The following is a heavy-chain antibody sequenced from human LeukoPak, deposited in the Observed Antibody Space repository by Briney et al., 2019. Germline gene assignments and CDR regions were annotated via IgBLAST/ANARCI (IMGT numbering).Heavy chain of an antibody. J-gene: IGHJ3*02. CDR2: INPNSGGT. Sequence: EASVKVSCKASGYTFTGYYMHWVRQAPGQGLEWMGWINPNSGGTNYAQKFQGRVTMTRDTSISTAYMELSRLRSDGTAVYYCARDPPDRTAIDIWGQGTMVTVSS. CDR3: ARDPPDRTAIDI. V-gene: IGHV1-2*02. D-gene: IGHD1-14*01. CDR1: GYTFTGYY.